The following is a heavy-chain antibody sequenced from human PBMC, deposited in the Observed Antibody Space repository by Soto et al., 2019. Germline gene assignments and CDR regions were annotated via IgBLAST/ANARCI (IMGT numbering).Heavy chain of an antibody. Sequence: QVQLVESGGGVVQPGTSLRLSCVASGFSLSTYGMHWVRQAPGKGLEWVAVIYYDGGKEYYADSVKGRFTISRDNSKNTLDLQMSGLRTEDTALYYCARDSDPRMIREIVMDDFDYWGQGTMVTVSS. CDR3: ARDSDPRMIREIVMDDFDY. D-gene: IGHD3-16*01. CDR2: IYYDGGKE. CDR1: GFSLSTYG. J-gene: IGHJ4*02. V-gene: IGHV3-30*19.